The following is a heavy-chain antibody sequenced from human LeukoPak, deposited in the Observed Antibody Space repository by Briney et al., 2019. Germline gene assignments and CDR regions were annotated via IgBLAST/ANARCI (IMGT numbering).Heavy chain of an antibody. Sequence: PGGSLRLSCAASGFRFDDYGMSWVRQPPGKGLEWVSGIRWSGGSTGYADSVKGRFIISRDNAKNSLYLQTNSLRAEDSALYYCARGVYSNYPNYYYMDVWGKGTTVTVSS. CDR1: GFRFDDYG. CDR2: IRWSGGST. J-gene: IGHJ6*03. V-gene: IGHV3-20*04. D-gene: IGHD4-11*01. CDR3: ARGVYSNYPNYYYMDV.